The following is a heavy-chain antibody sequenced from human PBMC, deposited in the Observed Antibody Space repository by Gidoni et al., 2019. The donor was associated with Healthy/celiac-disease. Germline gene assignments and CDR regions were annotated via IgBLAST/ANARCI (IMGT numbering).Heavy chain of an antibody. CDR3: ARGFYDFWSGSPEGWFDP. J-gene: IGHJ5*02. CDR2: INAGNGNT. D-gene: IGHD3-3*01. Sequence: QVQLVQSGAEEKKPGASVKVSCTASGYTVTSYAMHWVRQAPGQRLEWMGWINAGNGNTKYSQKFQGRVTITRDTSASTAYMELSSLRSEDTAVYYCARGFYDFWSGSPEGWFDPWGQGTLVTVSS. V-gene: IGHV1-3*05. CDR1: GYTVTSYA.